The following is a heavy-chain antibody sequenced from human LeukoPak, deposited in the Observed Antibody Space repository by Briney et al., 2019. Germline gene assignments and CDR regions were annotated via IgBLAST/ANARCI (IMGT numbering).Heavy chain of an antibody. CDR3: ARDPFYSGSYYYYYYGMDV. J-gene: IGHJ6*02. Sequence: SQTLSLTCAISGDSVSSNSAAWNWIRQSPSRGLEWLGRTYYRPKWYNDYAVSVKSRITINPDTSKNQFSLQLNSVTPEDTAVYYCARDPFYSGSYYYYYYGMDVWGQGTTVTVSS. V-gene: IGHV6-1*01. D-gene: IGHD1-26*01. CDR1: GDSVSSNSAA. CDR2: TYYRPKWYN.